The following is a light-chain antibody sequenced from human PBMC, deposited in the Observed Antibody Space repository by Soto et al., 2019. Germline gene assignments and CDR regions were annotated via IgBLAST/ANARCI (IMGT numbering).Light chain of an antibody. CDR3: QQYGSSPFT. Sequence: IVLTQSPGTLSLSPGERATLSCRASQSVSSSYLAWYQQKPGQAPRLLIYGASSRATGISDRFSGSGSGTDFTLTISRLEPEDFALYYCQQYGSSPFTFGPGTKVDIK. V-gene: IGKV3-20*01. J-gene: IGKJ3*01. CDR2: GAS. CDR1: QSVSSSY.